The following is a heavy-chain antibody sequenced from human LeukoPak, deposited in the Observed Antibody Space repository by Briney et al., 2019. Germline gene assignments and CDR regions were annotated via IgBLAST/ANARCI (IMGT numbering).Heavy chain of an antibody. CDR1: GFTFSSYA. J-gene: IGHJ3*02. V-gene: IGHV3-30*04. D-gene: IGHD3-22*01. Sequence: QSGGSLRLSCAASGFTFSSYAMHWVRQAAGKGLEWVAVISYDGSNKYYADSVKGRFTISRDNSKNTLYLQMNSLRAEDTAVYYCTMIVVVIRFGPGRAFDIWGQGTMVTVSS. CDR2: ISYDGSNK. CDR3: TMIVVVIRFGPGRAFDI.